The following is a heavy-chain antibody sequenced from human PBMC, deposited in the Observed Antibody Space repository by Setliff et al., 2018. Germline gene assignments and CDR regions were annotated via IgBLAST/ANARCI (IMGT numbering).Heavy chain of an antibody. CDR2: TIPMFGSA. J-gene: IGHJ6*03. V-gene: IGHV1-69*05. CDR3: AREKVVVVSATSYHYYMDV. Sequence: SVKVSCKASGGTFRSYGISWVRQAPGQGLEWMGGTIPMFGSANYAQKFQGRVTIITDEFTGTAYMELSSLRTEDTAVYYCAREKVVVVSATSYHYYMDVWGKGTTVTVSS. CDR1: GGTFRSYG. D-gene: IGHD2-15*01.